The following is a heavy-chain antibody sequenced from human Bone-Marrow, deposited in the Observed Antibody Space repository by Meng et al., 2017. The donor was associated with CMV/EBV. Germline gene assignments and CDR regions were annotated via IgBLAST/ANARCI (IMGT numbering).Heavy chain of an antibody. CDR2: ISYDGSNK. J-gene: IGHJ4*02. D-gene: IGHD1-1*01. CDR1: GFTFSSYA. Sequence: GGSLRLSCAASGFTFSSYAMHWVRQAPGKGLEWVAVISYDGSNKYYADSVKGRFTISRDNAKNSLYLQMNSLRAEDTAVYYCARDPTGSFDYWGQGTLVTVSS. CDR3: ARDPTGSFDY. V-gene: IGHV3-30-3*01.